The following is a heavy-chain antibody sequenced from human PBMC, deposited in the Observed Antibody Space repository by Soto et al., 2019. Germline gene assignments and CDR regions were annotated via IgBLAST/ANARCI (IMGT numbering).Heavy chain of an antibody. Sequence: ASVKVSCKVSGYTLTELSMHCVRQSPVKGLEWMGGFDPEDGETIYAQKFQGRVTMTEDTSTDTAYMELSSLRSEDTAVYYCATVSCSGGSCPNWFDPWGQGTLVTVSS. J-gene: IGHJ5*02. CDR2: FDPEDGET. CDR3: ATVSCSGGSCPNWFDP. V-gene: IGHV1-24*01. CDR1: GYTLTELS. D-gene: IGHD2-15*01.